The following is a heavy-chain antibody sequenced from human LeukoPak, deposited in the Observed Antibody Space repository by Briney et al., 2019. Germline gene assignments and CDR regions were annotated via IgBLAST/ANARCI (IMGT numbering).Heavy chain of an antibody. CDR2: ITDSGGDT. J-gene: IGHJ4*02. Sequence: GGSLRLSCTASGFTFNIYAMGWVRQAPGKGLEWVSAITDSGGDTYHADSVKDRLTISRDNSKNTPYLQMNSLRVEDTAVYYCAKGSSSSRPYYFDFWGQGTLVTVSS. CDR1: GFTFNIYA. V-gene: IGHV3-23*01. D-gene: IGHD6-6*01. CDR3: AKGSSSSRPYYFDF.